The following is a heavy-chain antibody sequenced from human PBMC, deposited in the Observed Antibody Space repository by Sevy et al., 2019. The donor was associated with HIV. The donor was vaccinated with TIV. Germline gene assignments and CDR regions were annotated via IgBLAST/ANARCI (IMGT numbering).Heavy chain of an antibody. V-gene: IGHV3-30*18. CDR1: GFTFSSYG. D-gene: IGHD2-2*01. CDR2: ISCDGSNK. J-gene: IGHJ4*02. CDR3: AKERGYCSSTSCFDFDY. Sequence: GGSLRLSCAASGFTFSSYGMHWVRQAPGKGLEWVAVISCDGSNKYYADSVKGRFTISRDNSKNTLYLQMNSLRAEDTAVYYCAKERGYCSSTSCFDFDYWGQGTLVTVSS.